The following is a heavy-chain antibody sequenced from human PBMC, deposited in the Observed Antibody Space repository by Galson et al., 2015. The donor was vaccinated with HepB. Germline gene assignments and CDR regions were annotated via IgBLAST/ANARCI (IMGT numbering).Heavy chain of an antibody. J-gene: IGHJ6*03. Sequence: SLRLSCAASGFTFSSYGMHWVRQAPGKGLEWVAVIWYDGSNKYYADSVKGRFTISRDNSKNTLYLQMNSLRAEDTAVYYCARARWGSSTSYYYYYMDVWGKGTTVTVSS. CDR3: ARARWGSSTSYYYYYMDV. V-gene: IGHV3-33*01. D-gene: IGHD2-2*01. CDR1: GFTFSSYG. CDR2: IWYDGSNK.